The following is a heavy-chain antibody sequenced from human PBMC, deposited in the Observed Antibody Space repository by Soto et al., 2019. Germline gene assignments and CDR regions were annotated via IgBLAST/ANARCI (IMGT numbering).Heavy chain of an antibody. D-gene: IGHD6-13*01. CDR3: ATSPGYSSSWYYFDY. CDR2: IYYSGST. CDR1: GGSISSYY. J-gene: IGHJ4*02. V-gene: IGHV4-59*01. Sequence: LSLTCTVSGGSISSYYWSWIRQPPGKGLEWIGYIYYSGSTNYNPSLKSRVTISVDTSKNQFSLKLSSVTAADTAVYYCATSPGYSSSWYYFDYWGQGTMVTVYS.